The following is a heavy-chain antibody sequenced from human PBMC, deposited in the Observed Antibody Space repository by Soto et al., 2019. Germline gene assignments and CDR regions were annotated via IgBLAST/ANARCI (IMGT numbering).Heavy chain of an antibody. V-gene: IGHV4-59*01. Sequence: PAETLSLTCAVSGGSISSYDLSWIRQPPGKGLEWIGYIYYSGSTNYNPSLKSRVTISVDTSKNQFSLKLSSVTAADTAVYYCARGDSSSRYYYYMDVWGKGTTVTVSS. CDR3: ARGDSSSRYYYYMDV. J-gene: IGHJ6*03. CDR1: GGSISSYD. CDR2: IYYSGST. D-gene: IGHD6-6*01.